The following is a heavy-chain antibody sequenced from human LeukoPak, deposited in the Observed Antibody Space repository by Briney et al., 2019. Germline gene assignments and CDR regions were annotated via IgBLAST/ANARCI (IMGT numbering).Heavy chain of an antibody. V-gene: IGHV1-69*04. CDR2: IIPILGIA. Sequence: SVKVSCKASGGTFSSYAISWVRQAPGQGLEWMGKIIPILGIANYAQKFQGRVTMTRNTSISTAYMELSSLRSEDTAVYYCVRGIPLRFLEWLSSQFDYWGQGTLVTVSS. J-gene: IGHJ4*02. CDR3: VRGIPLRFLEWLSSQFDY. CDR1: GGTFSSYA. D-gene: IGHD3-3*01.